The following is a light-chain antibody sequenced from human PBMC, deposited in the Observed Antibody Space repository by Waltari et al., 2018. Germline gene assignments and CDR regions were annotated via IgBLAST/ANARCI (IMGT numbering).Light chain of an antibody. V-gene: IGLV2-14*03. CDR1: SSDIGYYDY. CDR3: SSFTSTNTLL. Sequence: QSALTQPASVSGSPGQSITISCPGTSSDIGYYDYVSWYQQHPGKAPKLIIYDVSERPSGVSNRFSGSKSGNTASLTISGLQAEDEADYYCSSFTSTNTLLFGGGTKLTVL. CDR2: DVS. J-gene: IGLJ2*01.